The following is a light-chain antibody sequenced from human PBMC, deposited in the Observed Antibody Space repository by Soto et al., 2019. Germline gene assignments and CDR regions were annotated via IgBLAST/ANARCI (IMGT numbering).Light chain of an antibody. CDR3: SSYTSSSPWV. CDR1: SSDVGGYNY. V-gene: IGLV2-14*01. Sequence: QSALTQPASVSGSPGQSITISCTGTSSDVGGYNYVSWYQQHPGKAPKLMIYEVSNRPSGVSNRFSGSKSGNTASPTISGLQAEDEADYYCSSYTSSSPWVFGGGTKVTVL. CDR2: EVS. J-gene: IGLJ3*02.